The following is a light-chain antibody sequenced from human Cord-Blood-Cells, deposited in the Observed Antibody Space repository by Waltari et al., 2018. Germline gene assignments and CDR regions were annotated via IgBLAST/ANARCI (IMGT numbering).Light chain of an antibody. CDR3: QQYGSPPGLT. CDR2: GAS. J-gene: IGKJ4*01. V-gene: IGKV3-20*01. Sequence: EIVLTQSPGTLSLSPGERATLSCRASQSVSSSYLAWYQQKPGQAPRLLIYGASSRVTGIPDRFSGSGSVTDFTLTISRLEPEDFAVYYCQQYGSPPGLTFGGGTKVEGK. CDR1: QSVSSSY.